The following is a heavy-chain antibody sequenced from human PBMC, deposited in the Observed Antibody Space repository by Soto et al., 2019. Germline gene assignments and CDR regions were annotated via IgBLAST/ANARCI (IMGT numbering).Heavy chain of an antibody. CDR3: ARGTYNSWSRSFDY. V-gene: IGHV3-74*01. J-gene: IGHJ4*02. D-gene: IGHD6-13*01. CDR2: INSDGSST. Sequence: GGSLRLSCAASEFTFSTYWMHWVRQAPGKGLVWVSRINSDGSSTSYADSVKGRFTISRDNAKNTLYLQMNSLRAEDTAVYYCARGTYNSWSRSFDYWGQGTMVTVSS. CDR1: EFTFSTYW.